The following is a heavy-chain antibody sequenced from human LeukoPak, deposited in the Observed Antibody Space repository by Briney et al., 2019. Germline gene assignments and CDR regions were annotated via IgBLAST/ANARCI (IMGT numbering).Heavy chain of an antibody. J-gene: IGHJ4*02. CDR3: VKDIGSSSPPFDY. V-gene: IGHV3-9*03. Sequence: GGSLRLSCAASGFTFDDYAMHWVRQAPGKGLEWVSGISWNSGSIGYADSVKGRFTISRDNAKNSLYLQMNSLRAEDMALYYCVKDIGSSSPPFDYWGQGTLVTVSS. CDR2: ISWNSGSI. CDR1: GFTFDDYA. D-gene: IGHD6-6*01.